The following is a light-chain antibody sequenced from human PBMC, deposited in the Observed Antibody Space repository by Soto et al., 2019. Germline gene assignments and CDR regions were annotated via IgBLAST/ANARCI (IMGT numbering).Light chain of an antibody. CDR2: DAS. J-gene: IGKJ1*01. V-gene: IGKV1-5*01. CDR1: QSISSY. CDR3: QQYETFSGT. Sequence: DIQMTQSPSSLSASVGDRVTITFRASQSISSYLNWYQQKPGEAPKLLIYDASALPRGVPSRFSGSGSGTKFTLTIASLQPDDFATYYCQQYETFSGTFGPGTKVDIK.